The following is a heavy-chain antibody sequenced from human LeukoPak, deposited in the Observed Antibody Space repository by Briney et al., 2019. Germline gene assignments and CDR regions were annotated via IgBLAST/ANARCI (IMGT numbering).Heavy chain of an antibody. J-gene: IGHJ6*02. Sequence: SSETLSLTCAVSGGSISSGGYSWSWIRQPPGKGLEWIGYIYHSGSTYYNPSLKSRVTISVDRSKNQFSLKLSSVTAADTAVYYCAVGDCSGGSCNAGGMDVWGQGTTVTVSS. CDR3: AVGDCSGGSCNAGGMDV. V-gene: IGHV4-30-2*01. CDR1: GGSISSGGYS. CDR2: IYHSGST. D-gene: IGHD2-15*01.